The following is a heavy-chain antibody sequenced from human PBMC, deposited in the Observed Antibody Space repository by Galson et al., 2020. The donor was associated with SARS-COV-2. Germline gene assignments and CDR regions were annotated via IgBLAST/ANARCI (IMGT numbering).Heavy chain of an antibody. CDR3: ATGFAVAGIITPPDY. CDR1: GYTLTELS. V-gene: IGHV1-24*01. D-gene: IGHD6-19*01. CDR2: FDPEDGET. Sequence: ASVKVSCKVSGYTLTELSMHWVRQAPGKGLEWMGGFDPEDGETIYAQKFQGRVTMTEDTSTDTAYMELSSLRSEDTAVYYCATGFAVAGIITPPDYWGQEPWSPSPQ. J-gene: IGHJ4*01.